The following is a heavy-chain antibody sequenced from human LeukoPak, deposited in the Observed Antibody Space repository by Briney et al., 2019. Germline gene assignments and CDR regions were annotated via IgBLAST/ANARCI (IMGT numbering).Heavy chain of an antibody. CDR3: AKSAASTQYYYGMDV. CDR1: GFTFSSYA. CDR2: ISGSGGGP. J-gene: IGHJ6*02. D-gene: IGHD6-25*01. Sequence: GRSLRFSCAASGFTFSSYAMNWVRQAPGKGLEWVSTISGSGGGPYYADSVKGRFTISRDNSKNTLSLQMNSLRAEDTAVYYCAKSAASTQYYYGMDVWGQGTTVTVSS. V-gene: IGHV3-23*01.